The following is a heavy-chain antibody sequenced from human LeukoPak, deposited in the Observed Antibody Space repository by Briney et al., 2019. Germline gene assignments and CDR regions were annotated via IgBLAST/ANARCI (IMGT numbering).Heavy chain of an antibody. CDR3: AKASYLYDSSGYYRLGYFSY. CDR1: GFTFYSYP. Sequence: GASLTLSCAASGFTFYSYPMIWLPQAPGKGLVGVSGISGSSGTTYYAVPVKGRSTISRANSKHTLYLQMHTLTAEATDVSYCAKASYLYDSSGYYRLGYFSYWGQGTLVSVS. D-gene: IGHD3-22*01. V-gene: IGHV3-23*01. CDR2: ISGSSGTT. J-gene: IGHJ4*02.